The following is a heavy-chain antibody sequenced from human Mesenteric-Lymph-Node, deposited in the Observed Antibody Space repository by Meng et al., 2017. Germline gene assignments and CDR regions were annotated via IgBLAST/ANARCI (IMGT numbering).Heavy chain of an antibody. CDR2: MDYRRTT. D-gene: IGHD5-18*01. Sequence: PGLVDHSTILSLTCTFSCAPISTGESFWRLIRRPLGKRLEFLGYMDYRRTTFHNPSFNSLITKAVDTSKTKLSLDLISVTATATAVYSCARGDQLWDYWGQGTLVTVSS. CDR3: ARGDQLWDY. CDR1: CAPISTGESF. V-gene: IGHV4-30-4*01. J-gene: IGHJ4*02.